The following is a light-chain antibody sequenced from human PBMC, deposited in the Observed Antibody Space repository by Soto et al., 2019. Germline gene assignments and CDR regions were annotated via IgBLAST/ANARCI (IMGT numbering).Light chain of an antibody. CDR3: QQRSNWPRT. CDR1: QSVSSY. Sequence: EIVLTESPGTLSLSPGERATLSCRASQSVSSYFAWYQQKPGQAPRLLIYDASSRATGIPARFSGSGSGTDFTLTISSLEPEDFAVYYCQQRSNWPRTFGQGTKVDIK. CDR2: DAS. J-gene: IGKJ1*01. V-gene: IGKV3-11*01.